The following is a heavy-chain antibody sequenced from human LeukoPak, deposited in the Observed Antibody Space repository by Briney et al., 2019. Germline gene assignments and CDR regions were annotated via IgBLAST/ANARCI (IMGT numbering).Heavy chain of an antibody. CDR1: GYSISSGYY. J-gene: IGHJ5*02. CDR3: ARDSGATGEVKFDP. D-gene: IGHD3-16*01. Sequence: SETLSLTCTVSGYSISSGYYWGWIRQPPGKGLEWIGSIYHSGSTYYNPSLKSRVTISVDTSKNQFSLKLSSVTAADTAVYYCARDSGATGEVKFDPWGQGTLVTVSS. CDR2: IYHSGST. V-gene: IGHV4-38-2*02.